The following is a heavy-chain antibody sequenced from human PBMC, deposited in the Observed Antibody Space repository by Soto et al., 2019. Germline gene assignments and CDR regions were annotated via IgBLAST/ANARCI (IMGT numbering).Heavy chain of an antibody. V-gene: IGHV3-7*04. CDR2: IKQDGSEK. Sequence: EVQLVESGGGLVQPGGSLRLSCAASGFTFSSYWMSWVRQAPGKGLEWVANIKQDGSEKYYVDSVKGRFTISRDNAKNPLYMQMNSLRAEDTGVYYCAKDSYDYIGGSYRHNAFDIWGQGTMVTVSS. CDR3: AKDSYDYIGGSYRHNAFDI. D-gene: IGHD3-16*02. J-gene: IGHJ3*02. CDR1: GFTFSSYW.